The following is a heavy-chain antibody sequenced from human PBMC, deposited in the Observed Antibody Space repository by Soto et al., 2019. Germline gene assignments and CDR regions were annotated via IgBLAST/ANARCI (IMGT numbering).Heavy chain of an antibody. Sequence: PSETLSLTCTVSGGSISSGDYYWSWIRQPPGKGLEWIGYIYYSGSTYYNPSLKSRVTISVDTSKNQFSLKLSSVTAADTAVYYCARVTIFEASYYFDYWGQGTLVTVSS. D-gene: IGHD3-3*01. CDR2: IYYSGST. CDR1: GGSISSGDYY. J-gene: IGHJ4*02. V-gene: IGHV4-30-4*01. CDR3: ARVTIFEASYYFDY.